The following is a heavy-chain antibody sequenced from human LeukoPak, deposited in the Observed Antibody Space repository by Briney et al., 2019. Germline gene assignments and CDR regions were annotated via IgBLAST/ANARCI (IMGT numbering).Heavy chain of an antibody. CDR3: AKGRRPYYYDSSGYYSFDY. D-gene: IGHD3-22*01. Sequence: GGSLGLSCAASGFTFGNYAMNWVRQAPGKGLEWVSSLSGSGGSTYYADSVKGRFTISRDNSKNTLYLQMNSLRDEDTAVYYCAKGRRPYYYDSSGYYSFDYWGQGTLVTVSS. CDR2: LSGSGGST. V-gene: IGHV3-23*01. CDR1: GFTFGNYA. J-gene: IGHJ4*02.